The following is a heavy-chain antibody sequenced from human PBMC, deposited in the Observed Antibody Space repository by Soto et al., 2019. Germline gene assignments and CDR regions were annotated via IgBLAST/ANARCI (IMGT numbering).Heavy chain of an antibody. Sequence: SETLSLTCTVSGGSISSGDYYWSWIRKPPGKGLEWIGYIYYSGSTYYNPSLKNRVTISVDKSKNQFTLKLSSVTAADTAVYYCARCMVVTPNYYFDYWGQGTLVTFSS. CDR3: ARCMVVTPNYYFDY. CDR2: IYYSGST. CDR1: GGSISSGDYY. D-gene: IGHD2-21*02. J-gene: IGHJ4*02. V-gene: IGHV4-30-4*01.